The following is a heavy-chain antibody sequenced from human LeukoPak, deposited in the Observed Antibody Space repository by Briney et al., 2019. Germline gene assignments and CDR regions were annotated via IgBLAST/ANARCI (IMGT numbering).Heavy chain of an antibody. CDR1: GFTFSSYA. J-gene: IGHJ1*01. Sequence: GGSLRLSCAASGFTFSSYAMSWVRQAPGKGLEWVSAISGSGGSTYYADSVRGRFTISRDNSKNTLYLQMNSLRAEDTAVYYCARDQRDYYDSSGYEEYFQHWGQGTLVTVSS. D-gene: IGHD3-22*01. CDR2: ISGSGGST. CDR3: ARDQRDYYDSSGYEEYFQH. V-gene: IGHV3-23*01.